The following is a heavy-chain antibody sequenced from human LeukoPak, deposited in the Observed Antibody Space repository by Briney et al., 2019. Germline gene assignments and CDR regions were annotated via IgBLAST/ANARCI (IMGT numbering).Heavy chain of an antibody. CDR2: IYYSGST. V-gene: IGHV4-31*03. J-gene: IGHJ4*02. Sequence: SQTLSLTCTVSGGSLSSGGYYWSWIRQHPGKGLEWIGYIYYSGSTYYNPSLKSRVTISVDTSKNQFSLKLGSLAAADTAVYYWAGGIIGGLWFGELLPVDYWGQGTLVTVSS. CDR3: AGGIIGGLWFGELLPVDY. D-gene: IGHD3-10*01. CDR1: GGSLSSGGYY.